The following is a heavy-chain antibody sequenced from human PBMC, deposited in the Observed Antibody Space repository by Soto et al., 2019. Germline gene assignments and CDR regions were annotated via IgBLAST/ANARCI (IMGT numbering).Heavy chain of an antibody. CDR2: INGVNGNT. CDR3: ARAPRLTQLSA. J-gene: IGHJ5*02. D-gene: IGHD1-1*01. Sequence: QVQLVQSGAEVKKAGASIRISCKASGYTFSTSGMHWVRQAPGQGLEWVGWINGVNGNTKYSQKFQDRVTITRDSSASTASMELSGLTSEDTGVFYCARAPRLTQLSAWGQGTQVIVSS. V-gene: IGHV1-3*01. CDR1: GYTFSTSG.